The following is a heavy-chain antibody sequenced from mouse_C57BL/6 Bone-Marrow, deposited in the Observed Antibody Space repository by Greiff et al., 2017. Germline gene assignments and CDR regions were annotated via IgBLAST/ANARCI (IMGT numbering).Heavy chain of an antibody. D-gene: IGHD1-1*01. J-gene: IGHJ1*03. CDR3: ARCYYGSSYWYFDV. CDR2: IRNKANGYTT. V-gene: IGHV7-3*01. Sequence: EVMLVESGGGLVQPGGSLSLSCAASGFTFTDYYTSWVRQPPGKALEWLGFIRNKANGYTTEYSASVKGRFTISRDNSQSILYLQMNALRAEDSATYYCARCYYGSSYWYFDVWGTGTTVTVSS. CDR1: GFTFTDYY.